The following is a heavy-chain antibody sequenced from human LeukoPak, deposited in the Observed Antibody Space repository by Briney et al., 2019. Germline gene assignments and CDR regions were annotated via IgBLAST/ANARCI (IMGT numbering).Heavy chain of an antibody. CDR1: GYSFTSYW. D-gene: IGHD5-18*01. J-gene: IGHJ5*02. CDR2: IYPGDSDT. Sequence: GESLKISCKGSGYSFTSYWIGWVRQMPGKGLEWMGIIYPGDSDTRYSPSFQGQVTISADKSISTAYLQWSSLKASDTAMYYCARRIQLGSQKQNWFDPWGQGTLVTVSS. V-gene: IGHV5-51*01. CDR3: ARRIQLGSQKQNWFDP.